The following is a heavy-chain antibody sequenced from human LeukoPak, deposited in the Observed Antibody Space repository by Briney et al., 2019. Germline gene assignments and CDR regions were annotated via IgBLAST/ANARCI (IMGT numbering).Heavy chain of an antibody. V-gene: IGHV4-38-2*01. CDR3: ARRAADVAMIRGANPYFDY. CDR1: GYSISRGYY. D-gene: IGHD3-10*01. J-gene: IGHJ4*02. Sequence: KPSETLSLTCAVSGYSISRGYYWGWIRQPPGKGLEWIGSIYHSGGTYYNASLKSRVITSVDTSTTQFSLKLSSVTAADTAVYYCARRAADVAMIRGANPYFDYWGQGTLVTVSS. CDR2: IYHSGGT.